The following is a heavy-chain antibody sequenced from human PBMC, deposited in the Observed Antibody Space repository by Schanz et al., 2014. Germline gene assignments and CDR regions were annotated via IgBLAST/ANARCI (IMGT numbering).Heavy chain of an antibody. Sequence: VQLLQFGGGVVQPGRSLRLSCAASGFTFSDHYMDWVRQAPGKGLEWVSALSGSGGSTYYADSVKGRFTISRDNSKNTLYLQMNSLSADDTAVFYCAKGMGYCSGGTCYDYYYYGLDVWGQGTTVTVSS. CDR2: LSGSGGST. CDR3: AKGMGYCSGGTCYDYYYYGLDV. D-gene: IGHD2-15*01. V-gene: IGHV3-23*01. J-gene: IGHJ6*02. CDR1: GFTFSDHY.